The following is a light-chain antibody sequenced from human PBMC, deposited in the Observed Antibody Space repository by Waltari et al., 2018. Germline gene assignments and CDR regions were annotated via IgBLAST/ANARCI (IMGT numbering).Light chain of an antibody. CDR3: NSYASNSNGL. Sequence: QSALTQPASVSGSPGQSITISCTGTSSDVGRYNYVSWYQQHPGKAPKLLIYDVSNRPSGVPRRFSGSKSGNTASLTISGLQAADEAHYYCNSYASNSNGLFGGGTKLTIL. CDR2: DVS. V-gene: IGLV2-14*03. J-gene: IGLJ2*01. CDR1: SSDVGRYNY.